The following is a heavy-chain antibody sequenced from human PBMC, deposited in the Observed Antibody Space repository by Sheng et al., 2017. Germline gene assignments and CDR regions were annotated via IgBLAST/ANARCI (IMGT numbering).Heavy chain of an antibody. Sequence: EVQLVESGGGLVQPGGSLRLSCAASGFSFGAHYMDWVRQAPGKGLEWVSTIIGSGDSTYYADSVKGRLTISRDNSKNTLYLQMNSLRAEDTAEYYCAKGQSAYSKSFDCWGQGTLVTVSS. CDR3: AKGQSAYSKSFDC. CDR2: IIGSGDST. D-gene: IGHD5-18*01. V-gene: IGHV3-23*04. J-gene: IGHJ4*02. CDR1: GFSFGAHY.